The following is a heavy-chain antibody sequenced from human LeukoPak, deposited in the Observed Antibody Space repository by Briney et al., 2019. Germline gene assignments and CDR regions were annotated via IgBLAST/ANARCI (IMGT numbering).Heavy chain of an antibody. V-gene: IGHV4-34*01. Sequence: PSETLSLTCAVYGGSFSGYYWSWIRQPPGKGLEWIGEINHSGSTNYNPSLKSRVTISVDTSKNQFSLKLSSVTAADTAVYYCARSPNRGSGWYPLWGQGILVTVSS. D-gene: IGHD6-19*01. J-gene: IGHJ4*02. CDR1: GGSFSGYY. CDR2: INHSGST. CDR3: ARSPNRGSGWYPL.